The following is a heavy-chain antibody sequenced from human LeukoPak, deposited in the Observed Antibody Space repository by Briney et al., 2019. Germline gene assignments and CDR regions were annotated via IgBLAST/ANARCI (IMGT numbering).Heavy chain of an antibody. J-gene: IGHJ4*02. CDR3: ARDGQGYGYDH. CDR2: ISSSSSTI. Sequence: GGSLRLSCAASGFTFSSYSMNWVRQAPGKGLEWVSYISSSSSTIYYADSVKGRFTISRDNAKNSLYLQMNSLRAEDTAVYYCARDGQGYGYDHWGQGTLVTVSS. CDR1: GFTFSSYS. D-gene: IGHD5-18*01. V-gene: IGHV3-48*01.